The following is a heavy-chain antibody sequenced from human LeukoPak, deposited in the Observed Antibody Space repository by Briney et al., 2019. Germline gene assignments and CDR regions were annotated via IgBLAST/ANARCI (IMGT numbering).Heavy chain of an antibody. CDR1: GLTFSSFW. V-gene: IGHV3-7*01. CDR2: IKQDGSEK. D-gene: IGHD2-15*01. CDR3: ATAPRLGYCSGGSCYSVRDYYGMDV. J-gene: IGHJ6*02. Sequence: GGSLTLSRAASGLTFSSFWMSCGPDAPEGRQESVANIKQDGSEKYSGESVKGRSTISRDNAKNSLYLQMNSLRAEDTAVYYCATAPRLGYCSGGSCYSVRDYYGMDVWGQGTTVTVSS.